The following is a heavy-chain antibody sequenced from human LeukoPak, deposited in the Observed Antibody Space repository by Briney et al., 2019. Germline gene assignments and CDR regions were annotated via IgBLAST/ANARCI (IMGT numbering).Heavy chain of an antibody. Sequence: SQTLSLTCAISGDSVSSNSAAWNWIRQSPSRGLEWLGRTYYRSKWYNDYAVSVKSRITINPDTSKNQFSLQLNSVTPEDTAVYYCARFSSSWYSLRTPGIGYFDYWGQGTLVTVSS. CDR3: ARFSSSWYSLRTPGIGYFDY. CDR2: TYYRSKWYN. J-gene: IGHJ4*02. V-gene: IGHV6-1*01. D-gene: IGHD6-13*01. CDR1: GDSVSSNSAA.